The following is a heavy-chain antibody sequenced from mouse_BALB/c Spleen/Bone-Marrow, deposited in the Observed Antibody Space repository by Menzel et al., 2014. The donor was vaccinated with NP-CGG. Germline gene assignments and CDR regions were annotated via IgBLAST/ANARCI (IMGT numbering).Heavy chain of an antibody. V-gene: IGHV5-9-4*01. CDR1: GFTFSSYA. Sequence: EVKLVESGGGLVKPGGSLKLSCAASGFTFSSYAMSWVRQSPEKRLEWVAEISSGGSYTYYPDTVTGRFTISRDNAKNTLYLEISSLRSEDTAMYYCARGDGQIAMDYWGQGTSVTVSS. J-gene: IGHJ4*01. CDR2: ISSGGSYT. CDR3: ARGDGQIAMDY. D-gene: IGHD2-3*01.